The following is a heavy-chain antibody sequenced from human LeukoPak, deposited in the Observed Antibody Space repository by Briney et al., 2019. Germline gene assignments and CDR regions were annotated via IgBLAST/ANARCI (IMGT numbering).Heavy chain of an antibody. CDR2: ISVNGETA. CDR1: GFSVSSFG. V-gene: IGHV3-23*01. J-gene: IGHJ4*02. D-gene: IGHD6-19*01. CDR3: AQGYSSGWYPY. Sequence: PGGSLSLSCAVSGFSVSSFGMGWVRQAPGKGLEWISAISVNGETAYYADSVKGRFIISRDNSKNTLYLQLSSLRAEDTAVYYCAQGYSSGWYPYWGLGSLVSVSS.